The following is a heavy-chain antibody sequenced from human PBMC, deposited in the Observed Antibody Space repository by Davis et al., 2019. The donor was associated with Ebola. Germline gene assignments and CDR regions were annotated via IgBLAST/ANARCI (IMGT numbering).Heavy chain of an antibody. CDR3: AKDFAVGGVSDTGFDY. CDR2: INSDGSST. V-gene: IGHV3-74*01. J-gene: IGHJ4*02. Sequence: PGGSLRLSCAASGFTFSSYWMHWVRQAPGKGLVWVSRINSDGSSTTYADSVKGRFTMSRDNAKSTVFLQMNSLRADDTSVYYCAKDFAVGGVSDTGFDYWGQGTLVTVS. CDR1: GFTFSSYW. D-gene: IGHD3-16*01.